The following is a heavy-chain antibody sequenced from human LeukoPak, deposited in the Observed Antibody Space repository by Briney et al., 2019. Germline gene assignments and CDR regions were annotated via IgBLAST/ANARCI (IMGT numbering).Heavy chain of an antibody. V-gene: IGHV3-9*03. Sequence: GRSLRLSCAASGFTLDDYAMHWVRQAPGKGLEWVSGISWNSGSIGYADSVKGRFTISRDNAKNSLYLQMNSLRAEDMALYYCAKADNYDILTGYPLDYWGQGTLVTVSS. CDR1: GFTLDDYA. CDR3: AKADNYDILTGYPLDY. D-gene: IGHD3-9*01. CDR2: ISWNSGSI. J-gene: IGHJ4*02.